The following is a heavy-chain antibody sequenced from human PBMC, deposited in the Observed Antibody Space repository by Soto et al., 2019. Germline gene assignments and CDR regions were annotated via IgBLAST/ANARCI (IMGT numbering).Heavy chain of an antibody. V-gene: IGHV1-3*01. D-gene: IGHD2-2*02. CDR1: GYTFTSYA. CDR2: INAGNGNT. J-gene: IGHJ5*02. CDR3: ARINCSSNSCYNFYSFHP. Sequence: ASVKVSCKASGYTFTSYAMHWVRQAPGQRLEWMGWINAGNGNTKYSQKFQGRVTITRDTSASTAYMELSSLRSEDTAVYYCARINCSSNSCYNFYSFHPWGQGTLVTVSS.